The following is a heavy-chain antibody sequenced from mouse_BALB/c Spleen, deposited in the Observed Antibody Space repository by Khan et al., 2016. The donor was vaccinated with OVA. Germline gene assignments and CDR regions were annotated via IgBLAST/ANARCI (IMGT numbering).Heavy chain of an antibody. Sequence: EVELVESGGGLVQPGGSLKLSCAASGFDFSRYWMSWVRQAPGKGLEWIGEINPDSSTINYTPSLKDKFIISRDNAKNTLYLQMSKVRSEDTALYYCARGLRRYYYAMDYWGQGTSGTVSS. J-gene: IGHJ4*01. CDR1: GFDFSRYW. CDR3: ARGLRRYYYAMDY. D-gene: IGHD2-2*01. CDR2: INPDSSTI. V-gene: IGHV4-1*02.